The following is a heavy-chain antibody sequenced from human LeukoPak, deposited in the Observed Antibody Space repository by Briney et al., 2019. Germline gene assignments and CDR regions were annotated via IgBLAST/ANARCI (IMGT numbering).Heavy chain of an antibody. CDR1: GGSISSSSYY. J-gene: IGHJ5*02. V-gene: IGHV4-39*07. CDR3: ARGTMMVGP. CDR2: IYYTGST. D-gene: IGHD3-22*01. Sequence: SETLSLTCTVSGGSISSSSYYWGWIRQPPGKGLEWIATIYYTGSTYYNPSLKSRITISVDTSKNQFSLKLRSVTAADTAVYYCARGTMMVGPWGQGTQVTVSS.